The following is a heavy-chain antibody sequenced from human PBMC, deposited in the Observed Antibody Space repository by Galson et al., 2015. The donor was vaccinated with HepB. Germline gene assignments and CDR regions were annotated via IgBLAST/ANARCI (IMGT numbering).Heavy chain of an antibody. CDR3: ANSGYWGI. Sequence: SLRLSCAASTSTFSSYVMSWVRQAPGKGLEWVATISGRGDSTYYADSVKGRFTISRDNSKNTLYLQMKRLRADDTAVYYCANSGYWGIWGQGTRVTVSS. CDR1: TSTFSSYV. J-gene: IGHJ3*02. V-gene: IGHV3-23*01. D-gene: IGHD7-27*01. CDR2: ISGRGDST.